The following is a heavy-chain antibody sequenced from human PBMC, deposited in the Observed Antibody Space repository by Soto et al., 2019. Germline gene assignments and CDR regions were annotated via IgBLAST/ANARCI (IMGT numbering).Heavy chain of an antibody. Sequence: QVQLQESGPGLLKPSQTLSLTCTVSGASISRGNFYWSWIRQRPGQGLQWIGLIYYNASPLYNSSPKSRLLISLDTSKNQFSLTLRSVSAADTAVYYCVKSRFSSNWTPDSWGQGTLVTVSS. D-gene: IGHD6-13*01. V-gene: IGHV4-31*03. CDR1: GASISRGNFY. CDR3: VKSRFSSNWTPDS. J-gene: IGHJ5*01. CDR2: IYYNASP.